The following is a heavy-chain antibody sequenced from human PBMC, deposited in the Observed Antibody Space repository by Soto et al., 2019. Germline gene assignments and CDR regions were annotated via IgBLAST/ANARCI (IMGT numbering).Heavy chain of an antibody. CDR1: GFIFSNYA. Sequence: EVQLVESGGGLVKPGGSLRLSCAASGFIFSNYAMSWVRQAPGKGLEWVSFISGSGSTTYYADSVKGRFTISRGNSKNMLYVQMNSLRAEDAAVYYCVREASSTGLHLDHWGRGTLVTVS. V-gene: IGHV3-23*04. D-gene: IGHD6-6*01. CDR2: ISGSGSTT. J-gene: IGHJ4*02. CDR3: VREASSTGLHLDH.